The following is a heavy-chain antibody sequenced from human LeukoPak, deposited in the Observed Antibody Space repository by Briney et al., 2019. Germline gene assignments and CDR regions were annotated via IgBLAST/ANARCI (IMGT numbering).Heavy chain of an antibody. J-gene: IGHJ3*02. Sequence: PGGSLRLSCAASGFTFSNAWMSWVRQAPGKGLEWAGRIKSKTDGGTTDYAAPVKGRFTISRDDSKNTLYLQMNSLKTEDTAVYYCTTGLTYDILTGYYRYRYDAFDIWGQGTMVTVSS. CDR2: IKSKTDGGTT. CDR3: TTGLTYDILTGYYRYRYDAFDI. V-gene: IGHV3-15*01. D-gene: IGHD3-9*01. CDR1: GFTFSNAW.